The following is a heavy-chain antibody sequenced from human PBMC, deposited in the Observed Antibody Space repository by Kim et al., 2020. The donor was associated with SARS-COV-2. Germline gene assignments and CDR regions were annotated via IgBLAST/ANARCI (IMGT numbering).Heavy chain of an antibody. CDR3: ARDPSVPRTALGTFDY. Sequence: GGSLRLSCAASGFTFSSYWMSWVRQAPGKGLEWVANIKQDGSEKYYVDSVKGRFTISRDNAKNSLYLQMNSLRAEDTAVYYCARDPSVPRTALGTFDYWGQGTLVTVSS. CDR1: GFTFSSYW. V-gene: IGHV3-7*01. CDR2: IKQDGSEK. J-gene: IGHJ4*02.